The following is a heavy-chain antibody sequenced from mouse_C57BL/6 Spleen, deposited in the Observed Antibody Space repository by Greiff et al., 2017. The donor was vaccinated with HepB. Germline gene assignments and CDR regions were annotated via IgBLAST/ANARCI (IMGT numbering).Heavy chain of an antibody. V-gene: IGHV14-4*01. CDR2: IYPENGDT. Sequence: EVQLQQSGAELVRPGASVKLSCTASGFNIKDDYMHWVKQRPEQGLEWIGWIYPENGDTEYATKFQGKATITADTSSNKSYLQLSSLTAEDTAVYYCTTFAYPAYWGQGTLVTVSA. CDR1: GFNIKDDY. J-gene: IGHJ3*01. CDR3: TTFAYPAY. D-gene: IGHD5-1*01.